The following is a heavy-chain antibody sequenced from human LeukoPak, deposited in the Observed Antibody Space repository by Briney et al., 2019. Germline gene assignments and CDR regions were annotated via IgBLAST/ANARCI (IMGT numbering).Heavy chain of an antibody. D-gene: IGHD2-15*01. CDR2: IRYDGSNK. V-gene: IGHV3-30*02. Sequence: GGSLRLSCAASGFTFVGSGMHWVRQAPGKGLEWVAFIRYDGSNKSYAASVKGRFTISRDNSKNTLYMQMNSLKAHDTAVYYCAKAPPPYCSGGSCFDAFDIWGQGTMVTVSS. CDR3: AKAPPPYCSGGSCFDAFDI. J-gene: IGHJ3*02. CDR1: GFTFVGSG.